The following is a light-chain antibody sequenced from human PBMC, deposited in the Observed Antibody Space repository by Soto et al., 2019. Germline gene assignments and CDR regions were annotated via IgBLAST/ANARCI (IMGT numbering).Light chain of an antibody. V-gene: IGKV3-20*01. J-gene: IGKJ4*01. CDR3: QQYGSSPPLT. CDR1: QSVSSTY. CDR2: GAS. Sequence: EIVLTQSPGTLSLSPGERATISCRASQSVSSTYLAWYQLKPGQAPRLLIYGASSRATGIPHRFSGSGSGTDFSLTISRLEPQDFAVYYCQQYGSSPPLTFGGGTKVEI.